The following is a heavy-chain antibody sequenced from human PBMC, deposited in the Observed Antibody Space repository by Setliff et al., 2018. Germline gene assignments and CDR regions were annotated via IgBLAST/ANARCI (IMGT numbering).Heavy chain of an antibody. Sequence: ASVKVSCKASGYTFTSYYMHWVRQAPGQGLEWMGIINPSGGSTSYAQKFQGRVTMTRDTSTSTVYMELSSLRSEDTAVYYCARERRGDSGSYYNNYYYGMDVWGQGTTVTVSS. CDR1: GYTFTSYY. CDR2: INPSGGST. V-gene: IGHV1-46*01. CDR3: ARERRGDSGSYYNNYYYGMDV. D-gene: IGHD1-26*01. J-gene: IGHJ6*02.